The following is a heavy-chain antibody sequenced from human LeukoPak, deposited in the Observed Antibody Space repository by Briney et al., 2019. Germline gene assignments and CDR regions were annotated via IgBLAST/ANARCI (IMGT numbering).Heavy chain of an antibody. CDR2: ISYDGSNK. D-gene: IGHD6-6*01. J-gene: IGHJ6*03. CDR3: AKSGIAARPGYYYYYMDV. V-gene: IGHV3-30*18. Sequence: PGGSLRLSRAFSGFTFSSYGMHWVRQAPGKGLEGVAVISYDGSNKYYADSVKGRFTISRDNSKNTLYLQMNSLRAEDTAVHYCAKSGIAARPGYYYYYMDVWGKGTTVTVSS. CDR1: GFTFSSYG.